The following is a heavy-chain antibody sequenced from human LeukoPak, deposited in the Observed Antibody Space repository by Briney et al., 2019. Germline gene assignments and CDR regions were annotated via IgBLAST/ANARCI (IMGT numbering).Heavy chain of an antibody. V-gene: IGHV1-2*06. Sequence: ASVKVSCKASAYTFTGYYMHWVRQAPGQGLEWMGRINPNCGGTNYAQKFQGRVTMTRGTSISTAYMELSRLRSDDTAVYYCARLMHQLIGIEDTDVCGKGTTVTVSS. J-gene: IGHJ6*03. CDR1: AYTFTGYY. D-gene: IGHD6-13*01. CDR3: ARLMHQLIGIEDTDV. CDR2: INPNCGGT.